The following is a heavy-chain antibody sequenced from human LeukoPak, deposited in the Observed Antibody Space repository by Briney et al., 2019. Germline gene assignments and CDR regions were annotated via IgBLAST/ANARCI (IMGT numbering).Heavy chain of an antibody. J-gene: IGHJ5*02. V-gene: IGHV1-18*01. CDR1: GYTFTSYG. CDR2: ISAYNGNT. D-gene: IGHD2-2*01. Sequence: ASVKVSCKASGYTFTSYGISWVRQAPGQGLEWMGWISAYNGNTNYAQKLQGRVTMTTDTSTSTAYMELRSLRSDDTAVYYCARTPESGQLLYWFDPWGQGTLVTVSS. CDR3: ARTPESGQLLYWFDP.